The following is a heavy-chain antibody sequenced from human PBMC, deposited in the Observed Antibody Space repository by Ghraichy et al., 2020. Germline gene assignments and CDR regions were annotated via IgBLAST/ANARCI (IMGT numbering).Heavy chain of an antibody. J-gene: IGHJ4*02. CDR2: IYYSGST. V-gene: IGHV4-59*01. CDR3: GTGILGADYFFDY. CDR1: GDSISSYS. Sequence: SQTLSLTCTVSGDSISSYSWRWIRQPPGKGLEWIGCIYYSGSTKYNTSLKRRVTISADTYKNQVYLKVRSVTAADTAVYYCGTGILGADYFFDYWGQGSLVTVSS. D-gene: IGHD1-26*01.